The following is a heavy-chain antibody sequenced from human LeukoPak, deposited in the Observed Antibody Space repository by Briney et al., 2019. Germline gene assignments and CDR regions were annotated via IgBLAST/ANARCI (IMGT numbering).Heavy chain of an antibody. CDR3: AGSGSGCYFSAFDY. V-gene: IGHV1-18*01. CDR2: ISAYNGNT. CDR1: GYTFTSYG. Sequence: ASVKVSCKASGYTFTSYGISWVRQAPGQGLEWMGWISAYNGNTNYAQKLQGRVTMTTDTSTSTAYMELRSLRSDDTAVYYCAGSGSGCYFSAFDYWGQGTLVTVSS. D-gene: IGHD3-22*01. J-gene: IGHJ4*02.